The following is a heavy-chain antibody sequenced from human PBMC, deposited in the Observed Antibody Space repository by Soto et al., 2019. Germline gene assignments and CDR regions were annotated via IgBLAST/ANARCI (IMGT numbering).Heavy chain of an antibody. CDR2: ISAYNGNT. CDR1: GYTFTSYG. D-gene: IGHD5-18*01. Sequence: ASVKVSCKASGYTFTSYGISWVRQAPEQGLEWMGWISAYNGNTNYAQKLQGRVTMTTDTSTSTAYMELRSLRSDDTAGYYCAREMGYSYGHGWFDPWGQGTLVTVSS. J-gene: IGHJ5*02. V-gene: IGHV1-18*01. CDR3: AREMGYSYGHGWFDP.